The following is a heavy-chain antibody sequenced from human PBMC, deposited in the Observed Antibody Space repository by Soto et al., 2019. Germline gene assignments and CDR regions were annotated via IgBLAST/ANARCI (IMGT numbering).Heavy chain of an antibody. Sequence: QAGGSLRLSCAASGFTFGKYWMHWVRQAPGKGLVWVSRINDYATTINYADSVKGRFTISRDNAKNTLYLQMNSLKVEDTAVYYCTRGGLEPSDFWGQGALVTSPQ. V-gene: IGHV3-74*01. CDR3: TRGGLEPSDF. CDR1: GFTFGKYW. CDR2: INDYATTI. J-gene: IGHJ4*02. D-gene: IGHD1-1*01.